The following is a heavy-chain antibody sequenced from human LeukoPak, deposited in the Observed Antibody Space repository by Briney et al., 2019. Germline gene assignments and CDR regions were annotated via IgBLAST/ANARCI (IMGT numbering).Heavy chain of an antibody. CDR3: AKDRRQWLAYFDN. D-gene: IGHD6-19*01. CDR2: ISDSGDST. Sequence: PGGSLRLSCSASGFTFTSSAMTWVRQLPGKGLDWVSTISDSGDSTYYADSVKGRFTISRDNTKNRLSLQMSGLRAEDTAVYYCAKDRRQWLAYFDNWGQGTLVTVSS. V-gene: IGHV3-23*01. CDR1: GFTFTSSA. J-gene: IGHJ4*02.